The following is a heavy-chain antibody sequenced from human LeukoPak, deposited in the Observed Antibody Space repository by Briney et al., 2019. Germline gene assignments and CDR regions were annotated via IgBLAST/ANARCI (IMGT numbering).Heavy chain of an antibody. CDR1: GYTFTGYY. CDR2: INPNSGGT. CDR3: AGLPPRFRATGY. V-gene: IGHV1-2*02. D-gene: IGHD1-26*01. J-gene: IGHJ4*02. Sequence: ASVKVSCKASGYTFTGYYMHWVRQAPGQGLEWMGWINPNSGGTNYAQKFQGRVTMTRDTSISTAYMELSRLRSDDTAVYYCAGLPPRFRATGYWGQGTLVTVSS.